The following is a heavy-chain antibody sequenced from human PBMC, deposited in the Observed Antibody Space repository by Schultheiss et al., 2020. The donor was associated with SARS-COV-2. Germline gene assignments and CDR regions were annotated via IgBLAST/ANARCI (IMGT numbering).Heavy chain of an antibody. CDR2: IYHSGST. Sequence: SETLSLTCAVSGGSISSGGYSWSWIRQPPGKGLEWIGYIYHSGSTYYNPSLKSRVTISVDRSKNQFSLKLSSVTAADTAVYYCSRGAHYHGMAVWGQGTTVTVSS. V-gene: IGHV4-30-2*01. D-gene: IGHD3-10*01. J-gene: IGHJ6*02. CDR3: SRGAHYHGMAV. CDR1: GGSISSGGYS.